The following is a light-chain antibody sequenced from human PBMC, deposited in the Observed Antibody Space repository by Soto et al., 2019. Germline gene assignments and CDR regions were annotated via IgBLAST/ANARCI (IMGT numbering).Light chain of an antibody. Sequence: EVVMTQSPATLSVSPGERATLSCRASQSVSSNLAWYQHKPGQAPRLLIYGASTRATGIPARFSGGGSGTEFTLTISSLQSEDFAVYYCQQYYNWPPWTFGQGTKVEIK. CDR3: QQYYNWPPWT. CDR2: GAS. V-gene: IGKV3-15*01. J-gene: IGKJ1*01. CDR1: QSVSSN.